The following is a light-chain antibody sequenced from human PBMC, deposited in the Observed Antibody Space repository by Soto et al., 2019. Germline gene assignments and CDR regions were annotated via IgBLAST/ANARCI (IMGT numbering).Light chain of an antibody. CDR3: QSYDATNQL. CDR2: EDN. Sequence: NFMVTQPHSVSESPGKTVIISCTRSSGSIASNYVQWYQQRPGSSPTTVIYEDNQRPSGVPDRFSGSIDSSSNSASLTISGLETVDQADYYSQSYDATNQLFGGGTKLTVL. CDR1: SGSIASNY. J-gene: IGLJ3*02. V-gene: IGLV6-57*01.